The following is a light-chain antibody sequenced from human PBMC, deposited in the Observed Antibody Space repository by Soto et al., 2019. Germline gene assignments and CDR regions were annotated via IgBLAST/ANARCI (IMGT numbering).Light chain of an antibody. CDR2: DVS. J-gene: IGLJ1*01. Sequence: QSVLTQPASVSGSPGQSITISCTGTSSDVGSYDFVSWYQQHPGKAPKLMIFDVSHRPSGVSSRFSGSKSGSTASLTISGLQAEDEADYFCSSYTSTTTLYVFGTGTKLTVL. V-gene: IGLV2-14*03. CDR1: SSDVGSYDF. CDR3: SSYTSTTTLYV.